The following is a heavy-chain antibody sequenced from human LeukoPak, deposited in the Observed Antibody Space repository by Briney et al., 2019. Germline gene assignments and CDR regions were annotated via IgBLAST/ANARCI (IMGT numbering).Heavy chain of an antibody. CDR2: ISGSDGST. CDR3: AKVPYSGYAENWFDP. D-gene: IGHD5-12*01. V-gene: IGHV3-23*01. Sequence: GGSLRLSCAASGFTFSSYAMSWVRQAPGKGLEWVSAISGSDGSTYYADSVKGRFTISRDNPKNTLYLQMNSLRAEDTAVYYCAKVPYSGYAENWFDPWGQGTLVTVSS. CDR1: GFTFSSYA. J-gene: IGHJ5*02.